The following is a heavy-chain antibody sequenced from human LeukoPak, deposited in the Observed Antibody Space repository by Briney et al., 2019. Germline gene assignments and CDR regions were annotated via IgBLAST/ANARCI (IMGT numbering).Heavy chain of an antibody. V-gene: IGHV4-34*01. CDR3: ARVLRIAAAGLPAY. D-gene: IGHD6-13*01. Sequence: PSETLSLTCAVYGGSFSGYYWSWIRQPPGRGLEWIGEINHSGSTNYNPSLKSRVTISVDTSKNQFSLKLSSVTAADTAVYYCARVLRIAAAGLPAYWGQGTLVTVSS. CDR2: INHSGST. J-gene: IGHJ4*02. CDR1: GGSFSGYY.